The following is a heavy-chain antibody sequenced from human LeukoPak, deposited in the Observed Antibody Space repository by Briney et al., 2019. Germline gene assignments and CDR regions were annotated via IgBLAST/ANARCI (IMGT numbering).Heavy chain of an antibody. CDR3: AKERYDYVWGSPFFDY. D-gene: IGHD3-16*01. CDR1: GFTFDDYA. CDR2: ISWNSGSI. J-gene: IGHJ4*02. Sequence: PGRSLRLSCAASGFTFDDYAMHWVRQAPGKGLEWVSGISWNSGSIGYADSVKGRFTISRDNAKNSLYLQMNSLRAEDTASYYCAKERYDYVWGSPFFDYWGQGTLVTVSS. V-gene: IGHV3-9*01.